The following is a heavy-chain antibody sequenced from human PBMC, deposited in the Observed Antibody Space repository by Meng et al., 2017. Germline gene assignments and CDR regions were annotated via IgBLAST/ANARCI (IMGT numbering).Heavy chain of an antibody. J-gene: IGHJ3*02. Sequence: GESLKISCAASGYTFTSYAMHWVRQAPGQRLEWMGWINAGNGNTKYSQKFQGRVTITRDTSASTAYMELSSLRSEDTAVYYCARDGFIVGATNDAFDIWGQGTMVTVSS. CDR3: ARDGFIVGATNDAFDI. CDR2: INAGNGNT. CDR1: GYTFTSYA. V-gene: IGHV1-3*01. D-gene: IGHD1-26*01.